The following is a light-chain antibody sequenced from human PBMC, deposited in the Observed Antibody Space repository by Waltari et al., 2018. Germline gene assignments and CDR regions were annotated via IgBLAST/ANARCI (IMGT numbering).Light chain of an antibody. CDR1: SSDIGAYNL. J-gene: IGLJ3*02. CDR3: SSYTSSNIRV. Sequence: QSALTQPASVSGSPGQSITIPCTGTSSDIGAYNLVSWSRPHPGNAPEVIIYDVTERPSGVSYRFSGSKSGNTASLTISGLQAEDEGDYYCSSYTSSNIRVFGGGTRVTVL. CDR2: DVT. V-gene: IGLV2-14*03.